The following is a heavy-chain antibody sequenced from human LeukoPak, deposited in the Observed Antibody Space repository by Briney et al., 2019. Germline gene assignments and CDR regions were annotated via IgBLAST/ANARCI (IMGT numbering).Heavy chain of an antibody. V-gene: IGHV3-69-1*01. Sequence: GSLRLSCAASGFSVSDYYMNWIRQSPGKGLEWVSHITKKTAIEYADSVKGRFTISRDNANNLLFLQMDSLRSEDTAVYYCARGTYYSGSGPGNWFDPWGHGTLVTVSS. CDR3: ARGTYYSGSGPGNWFDP. CDR2: ITKKTAI. J-gene: IGHJ5*02. D-gene: IGHD3-10*01. CDR1: GFSVSDYY.